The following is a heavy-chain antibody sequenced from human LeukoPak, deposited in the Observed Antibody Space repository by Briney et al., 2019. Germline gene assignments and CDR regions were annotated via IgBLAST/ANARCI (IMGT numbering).Heavy chain of an antibody. V-gene: IGHV3-7*01. CDR2: IKQDGSEK. Sequence: RPGGSLRLXYAASGFTFSSYWMNWVRQAPGKALEWVANIKQDGSEKYYVDSVKGRFTISRDNAKNSLYLQMNSLRAEDTAVYYCARDQSSSWYFTLWGATTYYFDYWGQGTLVTVSS. J-gene: IGHJ4*02. CDR3: ARDQSSSWYFTLWGATTYYFDY. CDR1: GFTFSSYW. D-gene: IGHD6-13*01.